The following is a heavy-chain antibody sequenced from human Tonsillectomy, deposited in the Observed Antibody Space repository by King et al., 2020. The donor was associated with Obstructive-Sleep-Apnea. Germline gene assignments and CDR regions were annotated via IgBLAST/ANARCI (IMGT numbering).Heavy chain of an antibody. Sequence: VQLVESGGGVVQPGRSLRLSCAASGFTFSSYGMHWFRQAPGKGLEWVAVISDDGMIKYYADSVKGRFTISRDNSKNTLYLQMNSLRAEDTAVYYCAKDGGGHHGIHGYYFDYWGQGTLVTVSS. V-gene: IGHV3-30*18. CDR2: ISDDGMIK. CDR3: AKDGGGHHGIHGYYFDY. D-gene: IGHD3-16*01. CDR1: GFTFSSYG. J-gene: IGHJ4*02.